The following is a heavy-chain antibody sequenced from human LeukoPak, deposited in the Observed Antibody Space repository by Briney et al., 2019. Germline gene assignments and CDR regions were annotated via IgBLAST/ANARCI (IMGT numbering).Heavy chain of an antibody. D-gene: IGHD3-10*01. V-gene: IGHV1-24*01. J-gene: IGHJ4*02. CDR1: GYTLTELS. Sequence: GASVKVSCKVSGYTLTELSMHWVRQAPGKGLEWMGGFDPEDGETIYAQKFQGRVTMTEDTSTDTAYMELSSLRSEDTAVYYCATLGITMVRGVLAFDYWGQGTLVTVPS. CDR2: FDPEDGET. CDR3: ATLGITMVRGVLAFDY.